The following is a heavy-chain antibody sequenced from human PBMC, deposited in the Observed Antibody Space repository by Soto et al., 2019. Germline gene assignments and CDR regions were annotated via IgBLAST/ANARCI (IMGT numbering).Heavy chain of an antibody. CDR3: ARDNIHGSGSYYPVYYYYYGMDV. Sequence: GGSLRLSCAASGFTFDDYGMSWVRQAPGKGLEWVSGINWNGGSTGYADSVKGRFTISRDNAKNSLYLQMNSLRAEDTALYYCARDNIHGSGSYYPVYYYYYGMDVWGQGTTVTVSS. J-gene: IGHJ6*02. V-gene: IGHV3-20*04. CDR1: GFTFDDYG. D-gene: IGHD3-10*01. CDR2: INWNGGST.